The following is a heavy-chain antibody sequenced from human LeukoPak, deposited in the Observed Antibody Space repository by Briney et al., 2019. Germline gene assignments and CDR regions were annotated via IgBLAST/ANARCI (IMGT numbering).Heavy chain of an antibody. D-gene: IGHD2-21*02. CDR1: GFTFSSYA. V-gene: IGHV3-66*01. Sequence: GGSLRLSCAASGFTFSSYAMSWVRQAPGKGLEWVSVIYSGGSTYYADSVKGRFTISRDNSKNTLYLQMNSLRAEDTAVYYCARGVTAIPEDYWGQGTLVTVSS. CDR2: IYSGGST. CDR3: ARGVTAIPEDY. J-gene: IGHJ4*02.